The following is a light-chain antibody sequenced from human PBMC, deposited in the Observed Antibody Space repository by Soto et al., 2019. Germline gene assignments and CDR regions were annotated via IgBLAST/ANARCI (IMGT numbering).Light chain of an antibody. V-gene: IGKV1-33*01. CDR1: QDITNY. CDR3: QKYDNLPLT. J-gene: IGKJ4*01. CDR2: DAY. Sequence: DIQMTQSPSSGSAAVWARVTSICPASQDITNYLNWYQHKPGKARKLLIYDAYHLERGVNYRFSGSGSETDFTLTISSMQNEDVEKYYCQKYDNLPLTVGGGTQV.